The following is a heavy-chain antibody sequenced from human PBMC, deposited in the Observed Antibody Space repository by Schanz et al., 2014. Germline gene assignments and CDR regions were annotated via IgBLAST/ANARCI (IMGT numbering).Heavy chain of an antibody. J-gene: IGHJ5*02. CDR3: ARGRGCTGGSCYSWFDL. Sequence: QVQLVQSEAEVKKPGSSVKVSCKASGGTFSSYSISWVRQAPGQGLEWMGRIIPILGIANYAQKFQGRVTITRDTLASTAYMELSSLRSEDTAVYYCARGRGCTGGSCYSWFDLWGQGTLVTVSS. D-gene: IGHD2-15*01. CDR2: IIPILGIA. CDR1: GGTFSSYS. V-gene: IGHV1-69*02.